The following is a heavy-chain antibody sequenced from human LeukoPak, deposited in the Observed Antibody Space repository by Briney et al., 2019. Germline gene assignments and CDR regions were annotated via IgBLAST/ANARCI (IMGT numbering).Heavy chain of an antibody. Sequence: PSETLSLTCSVSGGSIRSSHCYWGRIRQPPGQGLEWIASVYYSGSTYYTPSLRSRVTISIDTSKNQFSLKLTSVTAADTAVFYCARQGGDNGYYYFDFWGQGTLVTVSS. J-gene: IGHJ4*02. CDR1: GGSIRSSHCY. V-gene: IGHV4-39*01. CDR2: VYYSGST. CDR3: ARQGGDNGYYYFDF. D-gene: IGHD4-17*01.